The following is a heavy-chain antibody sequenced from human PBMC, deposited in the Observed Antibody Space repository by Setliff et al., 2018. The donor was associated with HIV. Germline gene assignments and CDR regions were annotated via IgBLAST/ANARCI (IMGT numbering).Heavy chain of an antibody. CDR1: GFTFSNAW. CDR3: TTSWITDGYTFGPRKYYFDY. V-gene: IGHV3-15*01. D-gene: IGHD5-18*01. J-gene: IGHJ4*02. CDR2: IKSKTDGGTT. Sequence: GGSLRLSCAASGFTFSNAWMSWVRQAPGKGLEWVGHIKSKTDGGTTDYAAPVKGRFAISRDDSKNTLYLQMNSLKTEDTAVYYCTTSWITDGYTFGPRKYYFDYWGQGTLVTVSS.